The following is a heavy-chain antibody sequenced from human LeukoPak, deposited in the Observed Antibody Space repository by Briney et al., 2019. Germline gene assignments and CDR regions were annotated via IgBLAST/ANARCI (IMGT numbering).Heavy chain of an antibody. D-gene: IGHD7-27*01. CDR2: DSNSGNI. Sequence: SETLSLTCTVSGSSISSHSWGWVRQPPGGGLEWIGYDSNSGNINYNPALKSRVTISVDTSERQFSLKLSSVSAADTAVYYCARDNWGSLDYWGQGILVTVSS. J-gene: IGHJ4*02. CDR1: GSSISSHS. CDR3: ARDNWGSLDY. V-gene: IGHV4-59*11.